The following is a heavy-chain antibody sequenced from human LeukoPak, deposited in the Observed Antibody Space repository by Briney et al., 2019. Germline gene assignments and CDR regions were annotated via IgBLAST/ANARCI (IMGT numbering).Heavy chain of an antibody. CDR3: VQAEAGIRYFDWLLPIDY. CDR2: ISGSGGST. CDR1: GFIFSSYG. J-gene: IGHJ4*02. Sequence: PGGSLILSCAASGFIFSSYGMSWVRHSPGKGPDGLSAISGSGGSTYYADSVKGRFTISRDNSKNTLYLKMNSLRAEETAVYYCVQAEAGIRYFDWLLPIDYWGQGTLVTVSS. D-gene: IGHD3-9*01. V-gene: IGHV3-23*01.